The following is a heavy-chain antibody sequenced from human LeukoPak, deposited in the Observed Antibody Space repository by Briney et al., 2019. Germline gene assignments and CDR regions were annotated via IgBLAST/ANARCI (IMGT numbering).Heavy chain of an antibody. D-gene: IGHD3-9*01. Sequence: SETLSLTCTVSGGSISGYYWSWIRQPPGKGLEWIGYIYYSGSTNYNPSLKSRVTISVDTSKNQFSLKLSSVTAADTAVYYCARHRAGYHLDWWGQGTLVTVSS. J-gene: IGHJ4*02. CDR3: ARHRAGYHLDW. V-gene: IGHV4-59*01. CDR2: IYYSGST. CDR1: GGSISGYY.